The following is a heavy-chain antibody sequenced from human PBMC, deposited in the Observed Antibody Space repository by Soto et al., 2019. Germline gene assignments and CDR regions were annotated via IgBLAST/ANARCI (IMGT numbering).Heavy chain of an antibody. D-gene: IGHD2-15*01. Sequence: QVQLVESGGGVVQPGRSLRLSCAASGFTFSSYGMHWVRQAPGKGLEWVAVIWYDGSNKYYADSVKGRFTISRDNSKNXLYLQRNGLRAEDTAAYYGASAGTVVSDYYSGMDVWGQGTTVTVSS. CDR2: IWYDGSNK. J-gene: IGHJ6*02. CDR1: GFTFSSYG. CDR3: ASAGTVVSDYYSGMDV. V-gene: IGHV3-33*01.